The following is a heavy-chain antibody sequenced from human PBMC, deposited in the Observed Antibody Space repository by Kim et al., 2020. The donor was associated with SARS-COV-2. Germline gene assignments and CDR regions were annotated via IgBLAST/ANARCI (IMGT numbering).Heavy chain of an antibody. V-gene: IGHV4-30-2*04. CDR3: ASTAYYYDSSGYHHMDV. Sequence: KSRVNISVDTSKNQFSLKLSSVTAADTAVYYCASTAYYYDSSGYHHMDVWGQGTTVTVSS. D-gene: IGHD3-22*01. J-gene: IGHJ6*02.